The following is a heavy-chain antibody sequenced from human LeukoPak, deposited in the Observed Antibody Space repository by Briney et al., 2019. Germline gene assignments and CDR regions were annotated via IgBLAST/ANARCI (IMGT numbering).Heavy chain of an antibody. J-gene: IGHJ4*02. CDR3: ARDTGDSSGYYYPSGY. V-gene: IGHV1-3*03. Sequence: ASVKVSCKASGGTFSSYAISWVRQAPGQGLEWMGWINAGNGNTKYSQEFQGRVTITRDTSASTAYMELSSLRSEDMAVYYCARDTGDSSGYYYPSGYWGQGTLVTVSS. D-gene: IGHD3-22*01. CDR2: INAGNGNT. CDR1: GGTFSSYA.